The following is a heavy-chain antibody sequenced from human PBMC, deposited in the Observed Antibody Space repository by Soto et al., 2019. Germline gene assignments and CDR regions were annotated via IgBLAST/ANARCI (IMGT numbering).Heavy chain of an antibody. D-gene: IGHD3-22*01. CDR1: GGSFSGYY. J-gene: IGHJ4*02. CDR3: ARGLDSSGYTRYYFDY. V-gene: IGHV4-34*01. Sequence: QVQLQQWGAGLLKPSETLSLTCAVYGGSFSGYYWSWIRQPPGKGLEWIGEINDSGSTNDNPSLKSRVTISVDTSKNQFALKLSSVTAADTAVYYCARGLDSSGYTRYYFDYWGQGTLVTVSS. CDR2: INDSGST.